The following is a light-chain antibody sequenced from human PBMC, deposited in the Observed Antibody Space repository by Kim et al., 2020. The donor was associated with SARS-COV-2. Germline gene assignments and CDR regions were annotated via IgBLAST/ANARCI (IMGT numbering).Light chain of an antibody. CDR1: QTVSSSY. CDR3: QQYASSPTT. V-gene: IGKV3-20*01. J-gene: IGKJ4*01. CDR2: DAS. Sequence: EIVLTQSPGTVSLSPGERATLSCRASQTVSSSYLSWYQQKPGQAPRLLINDASRTATGIPDRFSGSGAGTDFTLTISRLEPEDFAVYYCQQYASSPTTFGGGTKVDIK.